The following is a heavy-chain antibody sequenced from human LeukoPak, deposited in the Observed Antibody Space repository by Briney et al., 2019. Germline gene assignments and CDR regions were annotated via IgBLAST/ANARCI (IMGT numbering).Heavy chain of an antibody. D-gene: IGHD4-17*01. CDR3: ARQIYGDLYYFDY. CDR2: IYHSGHT. J-gene: IGHJ4*02. Sequence: SETLSLTCAVSGGSISSNNWWSWVRQPPGKGLEWIGEIYHSGHTNYNPSLKSRVTMSVDTSKNQFSLRLSSVTAADTAVYYCARQIYGDLYYFDYWGQGTLVTVSS. CDR1: GGSISSNNW. V-gene: IGHV4-4*02.